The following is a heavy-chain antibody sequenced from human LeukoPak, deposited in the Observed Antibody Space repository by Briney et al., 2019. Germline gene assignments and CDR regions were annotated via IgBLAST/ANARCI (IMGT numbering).Heavy chain of an antibody. V-gene: IGHV3-7*01. CDR1: GFSFSAYW. CDR3: ARFGYVAAVDL. J-gene: IGHJ4*02. CDR2: INPAGSET. Sequence: GGSLRLSCAATGFSFSAYWMTWVRQAPGTGLEWVANINPAGSETYYVDPVKGRFSISRDNAKNLVYLQMNSLRAEDTAVYHCARFGYVAAVDLWGQGTPDTVSS. D-gene: IGHD2-15*01.